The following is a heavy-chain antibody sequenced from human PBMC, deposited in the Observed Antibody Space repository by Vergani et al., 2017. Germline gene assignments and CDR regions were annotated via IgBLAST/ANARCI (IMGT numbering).Heavy chain of an antibody. CDR2: ISSSGSTI. V-gene: IGHV3-11*04. J-gene: IGHJ6*03. CDR1: GFTFTNYY. D-gene: IGHD2-2*01. CDR3: ARGAGYCSSTSCPPTLRHYYYYIDV. Sequence: QVQLVESGGGLVKPGGSLRLSCAASGFTFTNYYMTWIRQAPGKGLEWVAYISSSGSTIYSADSVKGRFTISRDNAKSSVFLQMNSLKVEDTAVYYCARGAGYCSSTSCPPTLRHYYYYIDVWGKGTTVTVSS.